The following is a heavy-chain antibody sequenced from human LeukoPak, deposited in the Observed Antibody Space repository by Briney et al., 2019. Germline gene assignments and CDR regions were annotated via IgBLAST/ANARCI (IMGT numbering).Heavy chain of an antibody. CDR2: INHSGST. CDR3: ARGYSSSWGDYYYYYMDV. D-gene: IGHD6-13*01. Sequence: SETLSLTCAFSGGSFSGYYWTWIRQPPGKGLEWIGEINHSGSTNYNPSLKSRVTISVDTSKNQFSLKLSSVTAADTAVYYCARGYSSSWGDYYYYYMDVWGKGTTVTISS. CDR1: GGSFSGYY. V-gene: IGHV4-34*01. J-gene: IGHJ6*03.